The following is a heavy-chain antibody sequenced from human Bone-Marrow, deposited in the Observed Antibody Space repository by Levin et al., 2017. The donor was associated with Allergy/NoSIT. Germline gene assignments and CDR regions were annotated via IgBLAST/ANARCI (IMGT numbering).Heavy chain of an antibody. CDR2: INPSDGGT. CDR3: ARDQRRALRYFGLDV. Sequence: GESLKISCKTSGETFSSHYMHWVRQAPGQGPEWLGLINPSDGGTTYAQKFQGRVTVTRDTSTSTVYMELSSLRSEDTAVYYCARDQRRALRYFGLDVWGQGTTVTVSS. J-gene: IGHJ6*02. V-gene: IGHV1-46*01. CDR1: GETFSSHY.